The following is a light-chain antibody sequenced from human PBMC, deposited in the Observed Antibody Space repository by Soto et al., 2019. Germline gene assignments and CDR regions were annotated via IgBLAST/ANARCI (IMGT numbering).Light chain of an antibody. Sequence: QSVLTQPPSASGTPGQRVTISCSGSSSNIGTNTVNWYQELPGTAPKLLIYTNNQRPSGVPDRFSGSKSGTSASLAISGLQSEDESDYYCAAWEDSLNGVLFGGGTKLTVL. CDR1: SSNIGTNT. V-gene: IGLV1-44*01. CDR3: AAWEDSLNGVL. CDR2: TNN. J-gene: IGLJ2*01.